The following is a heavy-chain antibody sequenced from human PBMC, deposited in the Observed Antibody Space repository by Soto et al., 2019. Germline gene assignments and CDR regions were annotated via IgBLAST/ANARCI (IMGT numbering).Heavy chain of an antibody. CDR3: ARHRAVAGLDY. D-gene: IGHD6-19*01. V-gene: IGHV4-39*01. CDR1: GDSVNGDNYY. CDR2: IYFSGST. J-gene: IGHJ4*02. Sequence: PSETLSLTCDVFGDSVNGDNYYWTGIRQPPGKDLEWIGNIYFSGSTYYNPSLNSRVTLSIDTSKNHFSLKLTSVTAADTAMYYCARHRAVAGLDYWGQGTLVTVSS.